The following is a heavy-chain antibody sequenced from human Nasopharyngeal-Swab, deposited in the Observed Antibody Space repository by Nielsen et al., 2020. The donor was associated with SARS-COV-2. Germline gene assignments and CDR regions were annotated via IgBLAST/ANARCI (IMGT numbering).Heavy chain of an antibody. CDR1: GYTFTSYY. CDR2: INPSGGST. D-gene: IGHD3-3*01. Sequence: ASVKVSCKASGYTFTSYYMHWVRQAPGQGLEWMGIINPSGGSTSYAQKFQGRVTMTRDTSTSTAYMELRSLRSDDTAVYYCARDRSYYDFWSGYMDVWGQGTTVTVSS. J-gene: IGHJ6*02. V-gene: IGHV1-46*01. CDR3: ARDRSYYDFWSGYMDV.